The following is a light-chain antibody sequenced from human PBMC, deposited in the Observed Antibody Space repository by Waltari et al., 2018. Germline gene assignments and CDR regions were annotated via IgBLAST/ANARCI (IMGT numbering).Light chain of an antibody. CDR2: LNSDGSH. CDR1: SGHSSYA. V-gene: IGLV4-69*01. Sequence: QLVLTQSPSASASLGASVKLTCTLSSGHSSYAIALHQQQPEKGPRYLMKLNSDGSHSKGDGIPDRFSGSSYGAERYLTISSLQAEDEADYYCQTWGTGMVFGGGTKLTVL. J-gene: IGLJ3*02. CDR3: QTWGTGMV.